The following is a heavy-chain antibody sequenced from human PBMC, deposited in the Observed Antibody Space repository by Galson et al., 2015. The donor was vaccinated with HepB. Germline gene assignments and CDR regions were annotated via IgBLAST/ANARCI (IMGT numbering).Heavy chain of an antibody. D-gene: IGHD2-2*01. CDR3: ARGYCSSTSCLREFDP. V-gene: IGHV1-69*02. CDR1: GGTFSSYT. Sequence: SVKVSCKASGGTFSSYTISWVRQAPGQGLEWMGRIIPILGIANYAQKFRGRVTITADKSTSTAYMELSSLRSEDTAVYYCARGYCSSTSCLREFDPWGQGTLVTVSS. CDR2: IIPILGIA. J-gene: IGHJ5*02.